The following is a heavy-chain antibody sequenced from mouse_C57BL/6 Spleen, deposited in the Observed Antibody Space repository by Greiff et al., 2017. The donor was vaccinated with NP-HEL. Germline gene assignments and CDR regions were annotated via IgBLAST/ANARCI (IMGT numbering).Heavy chain of an antibody. Sequence: QVQLQQSGAELVRPGASVKLSCKASGYTFTDYYINWVKQRPGQGLEWIARIYPGSGNTYYNEKFKGKATLTAEKSSSTAYMQLSSLTSEDSAVYFCARPPSYSNYAMDYWGQGTSVTVSS. V-gene: IGHV1-76*01. J-gene: IGHJ4*01. D-gene: IGHD2-5*01. CDR3: ARPPSYSNYAMDY. CDR1: GYTFTDYY. CDR2: IYPGSGNT.